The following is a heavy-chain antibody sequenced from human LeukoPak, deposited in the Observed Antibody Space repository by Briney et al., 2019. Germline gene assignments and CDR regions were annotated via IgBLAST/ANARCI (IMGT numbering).Heavy chain of an antibody. Sequence: GGSLRLSCAASGFTFSGSAMHWVRQASGKGLEWVGRIRSKANSYATAYAASVKGRFTISRDDSKNTAYLQMNSLKTEDTAVYYCTSHLPGLEGVDYWGQGTLVTVSS. D-gene: IGHD1-1*01. CDR2: IRSKANSYAT. J-gene: IGHJ4*02. V-gene: IGHV3-73*01. CDR3: TSHLPGLEGVDY. CDR1: GFTFSGSA.